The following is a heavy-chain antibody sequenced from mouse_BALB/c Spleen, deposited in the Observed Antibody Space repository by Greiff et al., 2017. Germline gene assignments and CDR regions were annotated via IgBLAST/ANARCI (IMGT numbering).Heavy chain of an antibody. J-gene: IGHJ3*01. CDR2: ISDGGSYT. D-gene: IGHD4-1*01. Sequence: EVKLVESGGGLVKPGGSLKLSCAASGFTFSDYYMYWVRQTPEKRLEWVATISDGGSYTYYPDSVKGRFTISRDNAKNNLYLQMSSLKSEDTAMYYCARDLGRGFAYWGQGTLVTVSA. V-gene: IGHV5-4*02. CDR3: ARDLGRGFAY. CDR1: GFTFSDYY.